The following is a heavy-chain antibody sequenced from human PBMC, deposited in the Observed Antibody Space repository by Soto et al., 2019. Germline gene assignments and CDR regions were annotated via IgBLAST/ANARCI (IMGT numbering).Heavy chain of an antibody. V-gene: IGHV4-59*01. CDR2: SYHGGTT. CDR3: ARVVGYYYGSVSYSSGIDY. J-gene: IGHJ4*02. D-gene: IGHD3-10*01. Sequence: SETLSLTCTVSGASINNYYWTWIRQPPGKGLEWIGYSYHGGTTDCNPSLKSRVTISVDTSKNQFSLKLTSVTAADTAVYYCARVVGYYYGSVSYSSGIDYWGQGALVTVSS. CDR1: GASINNYY.